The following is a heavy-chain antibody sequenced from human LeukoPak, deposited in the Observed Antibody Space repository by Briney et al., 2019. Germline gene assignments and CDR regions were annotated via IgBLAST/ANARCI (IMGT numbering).Heavy chain of an antibody. CDR1: GGSISSYY. J-gene: IGHJ6*03. CDR2: LTNGGST. Sequence: SSETLSLTCTASGGSISSYYWSWIRQPPGKGLEWIGYLTNGGSTKYNPSLKSRVTLSEDTSKNQVSLNLRSVTAADTAVYYCARQRHNNFWSGLGYYYMDVWGKGITVTV. D-gene: IGHD3-3*01. CDR3: ARQRHNNFWSGLGYYYMDV. V-gene: IGHV4-59*08.